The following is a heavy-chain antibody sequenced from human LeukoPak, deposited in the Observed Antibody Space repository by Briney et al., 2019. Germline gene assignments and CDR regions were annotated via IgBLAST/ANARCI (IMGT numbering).Heavy chain of an antibody. J-gene: IGHJ6*03. D-gene: IGHD3-22*01. V-gene: IGHV3-30*02. CDR2: IRYDGSHK. CDR1: GFSFSSYG. CDR3: ARDRYFDSSGIYYTDV. Sequence: GGSLRLSCAASGFSFSSYGMHWVRQAPGKGLEWVAFIRYDGSHKYYADSVKGRFTISRDNAKNTLYLQMSSLRAEDTAVYYCARDRYFDSSGIYYTDVWGKGTTVTISS.